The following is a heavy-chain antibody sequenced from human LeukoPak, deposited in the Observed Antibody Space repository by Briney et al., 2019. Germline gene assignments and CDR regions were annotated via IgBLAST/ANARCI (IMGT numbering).Heavy chain of an antibody. D-gene: IGHD3-22*01. Sequence: GGSLRLSCAASGFTFSSDYTMDWVRQAPGKGLEWVAVISYDGSNKYYADSVKGRFTISRDNSKNTLYLQMNSLRAEDTAVYYCAKDITMIVVSLFDYWGQGTLVTVSS. V-gene: IGHV3-30*18. CDR3: AKDITMIVVSLFDY. CDR2: ISYDGSNK. CDR1: GFTFSSDYT. J-gene: IGHJ4*02.